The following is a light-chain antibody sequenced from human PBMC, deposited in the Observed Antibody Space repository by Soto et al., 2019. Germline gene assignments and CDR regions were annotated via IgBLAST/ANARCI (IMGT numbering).Light chain of an antibody. Sequence: QSVLTQAPSTSGTPGQRVTISCSGTISNIGGNTVNWYQQVPGTAPKLIIYRDDQRPSGVPDRFSGSKSATSASLAIGGLQSEDEADYYCAAWDDGLKGWLFGGGTKLTVL. CDR3: AAWDDGLKGWL. CDR2: RDD. CDR1: ISNIGGNT. V-gene: IGLV1-44*01. J-gene: IGLJ2*01.